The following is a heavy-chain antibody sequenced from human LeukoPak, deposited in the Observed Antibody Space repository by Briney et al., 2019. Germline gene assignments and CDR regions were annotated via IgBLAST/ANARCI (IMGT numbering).Heavy chain of an antibody. CDR1: GGSISSYY. Sequence: SETLSLACTVSGGSISSYYWSWIRQPPGKGLEWIGYIYYSGSTNYNPSLKSRVTISVDTSKNQFSLKLSSVTAADTAVYYCARAVAAIDYWGQGTPVTVSS. CDR3: ARAVAAIDY. J-gene: IGHJ4*02. V-gene: IGHV4-59*01. D-gene: IGHD6-25*01. CDR2: IYYSGST.